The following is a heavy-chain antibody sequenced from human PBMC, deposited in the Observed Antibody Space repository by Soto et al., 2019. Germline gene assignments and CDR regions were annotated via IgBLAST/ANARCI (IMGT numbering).Heavy chain of an antibody. CDR1: GFTFSNFV. J-gene: IGHJ6*02. Sequence: GGSLRLSCAASGFTFSNFVMRWVRQTPGKGLEWVSTITDTGGDTYYTDSVKGRFTISRDNSKNTLYLQMTSLRAEDTALYYCTKASSDRHHMDVWGQGTTVTVSS. CDR3: TKASSDRHHMDV. CDR2: ITDTGGDT. V-gene: IGHV3-23*01.